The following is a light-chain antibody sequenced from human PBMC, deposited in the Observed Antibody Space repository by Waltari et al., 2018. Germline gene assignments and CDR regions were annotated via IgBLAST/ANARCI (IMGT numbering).Light chain of an antibody. CDR2: NNN. CDR3: AAWDGRLNGAV. Sequence: QSVLTQPPSASGTPGQRVTIPCSGASPNIGNRAVYWYLQLPGTATKLLIYNNNQRPSGVPDRFSGSKSGTSASLAISGLQSEDEADYYCAAWDGRLNGAVFGGGTPLTVL. J-gene: IGLJ7*01. V-gene: IGLV1-44*01. CDR1: SPNIGNRA.